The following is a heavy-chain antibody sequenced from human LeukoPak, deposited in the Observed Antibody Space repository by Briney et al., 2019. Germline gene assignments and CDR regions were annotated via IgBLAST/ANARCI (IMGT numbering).Heavy chain of an antibody. Sequence: SETLSLTCTVSGGSISSSSYYWGWIRQPQGKGLEWIGSICYSGSTYYNPSLKSRVTISVDTSKNQFSLKLSSVTAADTAVYYCAREDSNYVWVGFDPWGQGTLVTVSS. CDR1: GGSISSSSYY. J-gene: IGHJ5*02. D-gene: IGHD4-11*01. CDR3: AREDSNYVWVGFDP. V-gene: IGHV4-39*07. CDR2: ICYSGST.